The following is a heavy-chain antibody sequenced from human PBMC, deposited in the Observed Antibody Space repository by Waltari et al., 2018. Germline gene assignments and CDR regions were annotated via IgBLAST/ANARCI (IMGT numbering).Heavy chain of an antibody. CDR1: GYTFTGYY. D-gene: IGHD2-15*01. Sequence: QVQLVQSGAEVKKPGASVKVSCKASGYTFTGYYMHWVRQAPGQGLEWLGRINPNRGGTNYAQKFQGRVTMTRYTSISTAYMELSRLRSDDTAVYYCARWGLSGSGYYYYYYMDVWGKGTTVTVSS. CDR2: INPNRGGT. J-gene: IGHJ6*03. V-gene: IGHV1-2*06. CDR3: ARWGLSGSGYYYYYYMDV.